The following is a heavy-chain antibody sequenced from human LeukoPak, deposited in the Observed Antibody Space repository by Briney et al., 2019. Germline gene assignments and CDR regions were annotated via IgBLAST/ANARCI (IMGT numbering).Heavy chain of an antibody. J-gene: IGHJ6*04. V-gene: IGHV4-34*01. CDR2: INHSGST. CDR3: ARGITMVRGVSLV. Sequence: SETLSLTCAVYGGSFSGYYWSWIRQPPGKGLEWIGEINHSGSTNYNPSLKSRVTISVDTSKNQFSLKLSSVTAADTAVYYCARGITMVRGVSLVWGKGTTVTVSS. D-gene: IGHD3-10*01. CDR1: GGSFSGYY.